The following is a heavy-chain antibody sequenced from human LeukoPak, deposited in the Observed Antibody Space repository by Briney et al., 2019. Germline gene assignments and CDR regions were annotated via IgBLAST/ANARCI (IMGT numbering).Heavy chain of an antibody. D-gene: IGHD4-23*01. CDR3: ARGEDNYGGWFDP. V-gene: IGHV3-21*01. Sequence: GGSLRLSCAASGFTFSSYSMNWVRQAPGKGPEWVSSISTSSIYIYYADSVKGRFTISRDNAKSSLYLQMNSLRPEDTAVYYCARGEDNYGGWFDPWGQGTLVTVSS. CDR2: ISTSSIYI. CDR1: GFTFSSYS. J-gene: IGHJ5*02.